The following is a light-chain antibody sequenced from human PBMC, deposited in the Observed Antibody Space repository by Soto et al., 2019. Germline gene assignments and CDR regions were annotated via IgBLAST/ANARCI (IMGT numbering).Light chain of an antibody. CDR1: QSISVY. CDR2: AAS. J-gene: IGKJ2*01. V-gene: IGKV1-39*01. CDR3: QQSYKTLYT. Sequence: DIQMTQSPSSLSASVGDRVTITGRASQSISVYLNWYQQKPGKAPNLLIYAASTLQSGVPSRFSGSGTGTHFTLTISSLQPEDFATYYCQQSYKTLYTFGQGTKLEIK.